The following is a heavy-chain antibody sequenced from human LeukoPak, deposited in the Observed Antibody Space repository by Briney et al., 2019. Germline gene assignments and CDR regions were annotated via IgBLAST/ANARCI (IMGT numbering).Heavy chain of an antibody. CDR2: LASTGRHI. Sequence: PGGSLRLSCAASGFTFSSYAMHWVRQAPGKGLEWVSTLASTGRHIYYADSVKGRFTISRDSAMNSLYLQMDSLRVDDTAIYYCARFITGGFDYWGQGALVTVSS. CDR1: GFTFSSYA. V-gene: IGHV3-21*01. D-gene: IGHD3-16*01. J-gene: IGHJ4*02. CDR3: ARFITGGFDY.